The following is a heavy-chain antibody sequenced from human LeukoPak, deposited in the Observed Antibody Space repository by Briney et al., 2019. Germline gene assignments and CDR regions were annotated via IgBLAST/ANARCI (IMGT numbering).Heavy chain of an antibody. D-gene: IGHD6-6*01. J-gene: IGHJ4*02. CDR3: ASLDRRFSSSPEVDY. V-gene: IGHV4-59*01. CDR1: GGSISSYY. CDR2: IYYSGST. Sequence: PSETLSLTCTVSGGSISSYYWSWIRQPPGKGLEWIGYIYYSGSTNYNPSLKSRVTISVDTSKNQFSLKLSSGTAADTAVFYCASLDRRFSSSPEVDYWGQGTLGTVSS.